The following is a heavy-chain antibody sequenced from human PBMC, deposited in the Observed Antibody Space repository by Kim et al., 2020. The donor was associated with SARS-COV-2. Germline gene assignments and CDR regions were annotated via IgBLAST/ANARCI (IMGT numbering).Heavy chain of an antibody. J-gene: IGHJ4*02. CDR1: GFSLTTSGVG. CDR3: AHTTTETTLDY. V-gene: IGHV2-5*02. D-gene: IGHD4-17*01. CDR2: IYWDDDK. Sequence: SGPTLVKPTQTLTLTCTFSGFSLTTSGVGVGWIRQPPGKALEWLALIYWDDDKRYSPSLKSRLTITKDTSKNQVVLTMTDMDPVETPTYYSAHTTTETTLDYWGQGTLVTVSS.